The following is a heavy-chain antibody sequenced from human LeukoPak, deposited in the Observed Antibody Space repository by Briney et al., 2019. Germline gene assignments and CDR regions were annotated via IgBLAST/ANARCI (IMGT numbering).Heavy chain of an antibody. V-gene: IGHV1-69*05. CDR2: IIPIFGTA. D-gene: IGHD6-6*01. Sequence: GASVKLSCKASGGTFSSYAISWVRQAPGQGLEWMGGIIPIFGTANYAQKFQGRVTITTDESTSTAYMELSSLRSEDTAVYYCARQSTSIAARAGWFDPWGQGTLVTVSS. CDR3: ARQSTSIAARAGWFDP. J-gene: IGHJ5*02. CDR1: GGTFSSYA.